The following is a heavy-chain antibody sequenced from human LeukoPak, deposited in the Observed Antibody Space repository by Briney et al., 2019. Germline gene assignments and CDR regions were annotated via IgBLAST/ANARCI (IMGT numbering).Heavy chain of an antibody. V-gene: IGHV1-18*01. CDR3: ARASHSSSFYWFDP. CDR1: GYTFTSYG. J-gene: IGHJ5*02. Sequence: ASVKVSCKASGYTFTSYGISWVRQAPGQGLEWMGWISAYNGNTNYAQKLQGRVTMTTDTSTSTAYMELRSLRSDDTAVYYCARASHSSSFYWFDPWGQGTLVTVSS. D-gene: IGHD6-13*01. CDR2: ISAYNGNT.